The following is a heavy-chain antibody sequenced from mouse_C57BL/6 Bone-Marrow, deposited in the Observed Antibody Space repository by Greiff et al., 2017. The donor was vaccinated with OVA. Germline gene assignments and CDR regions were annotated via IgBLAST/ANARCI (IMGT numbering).Heavy chain of an antibody. CDR1: GYTFTSYW. CDR3: ARSDGSSSMDYAMDY. CDR2: IYPGSGST. J-gene: IGHJ4*01. D-gene: IGHD1-1*01. V-gene: IGHV1-55*01. Sequence: QVQLQQPGAELVKPGASVKMSCKASGYTFTSYWITWVKQRPGQGLEWIGDIYPGSGSTNYNEKFKSKATLTVDTSSSTAYMQLSSLTSEDSAVYYCARSDGSSSMDYAMDYWGQGTSVTVSS.